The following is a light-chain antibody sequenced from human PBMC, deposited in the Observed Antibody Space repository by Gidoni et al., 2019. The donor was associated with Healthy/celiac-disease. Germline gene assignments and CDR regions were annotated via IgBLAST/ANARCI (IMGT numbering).Light chain of an antibody. V-gene: IGLV6-57*03. CDR1: SCSIASNY. CDR3: QSYDSSNHGV. J-gene: IGLJ3*02. Sequence: NFMLTQPHSVSESPGKTVTISCTRSSCSIASNYVQWYQQRPGSAPTTVIYDDNQSPSGVPDRFSGSIDSSSNSASLTISGLKTEDEADYYCQSYDSSNHGVFGGGTKLTVL. CDR2: DDN.